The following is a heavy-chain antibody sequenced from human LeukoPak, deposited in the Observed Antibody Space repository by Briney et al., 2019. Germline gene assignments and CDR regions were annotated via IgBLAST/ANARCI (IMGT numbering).Heavy chain of an antibody. D-gene: IGHD3-22*01. J-gene: IGHJ4*02. CDR1: GGSISSSSYY. CDR2: IYYSGST. V-gene: IGHV4-39*01. CDR3: ARHGNYYDSSADY. Sequence: SEALSLACTVSGGSISSSSYYCGWIRQPPGKGLEWIGSIYYSGSTYYNPSLKSRVTISVDTSKNQFSLKLSSVTAADTAVYYCARHGNYYDSSADYWGQGTLVTVFS.